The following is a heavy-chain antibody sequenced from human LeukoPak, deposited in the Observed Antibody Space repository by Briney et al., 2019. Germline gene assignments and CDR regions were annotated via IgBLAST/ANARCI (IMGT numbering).Heavy chain of an antibody. Sequence: ASVTVSCKTSGYTFTKYLIHWVRQAPGQGLEWVGTINPNGDATNYAPRLQGRLTLTQDTSASTVYMELRGLTPDDTAVYYCARPLFCAFDNCGYWLDPWGPGTLVTVSS. CDR3: ARPLFCAFDNCGYWLDP. CDR2: INPNGDAT. J-gene: IGHJ5*02. CDR1: GYTFTKYL. D-gene: IGHD1-20*01. V-gene: IGHV1-46*01.